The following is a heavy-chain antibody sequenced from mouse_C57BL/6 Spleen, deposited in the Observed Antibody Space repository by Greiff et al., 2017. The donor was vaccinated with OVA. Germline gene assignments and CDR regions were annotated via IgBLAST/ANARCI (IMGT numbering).Heavy chain of an antibody. J-gene: IGHJ3*01. CDR3: ASPSPVTGAWFAY. V-gene: IGHV1-80*01. D-gene: IGHD4-1*01. CDR2: IYPGDGDT. CDR1: GYAFSSYW. Sequence: VMLVESGAELVKPGASVKISCKASGYAFSSYWMNWVKQRPGKGLEWIGQIYPGDGDTNYNGKFKGKATLTADKSSSTAYMQLSSLTSEDSAVYFCASPSPVTGAWFAYWGQGTLVTVSA.